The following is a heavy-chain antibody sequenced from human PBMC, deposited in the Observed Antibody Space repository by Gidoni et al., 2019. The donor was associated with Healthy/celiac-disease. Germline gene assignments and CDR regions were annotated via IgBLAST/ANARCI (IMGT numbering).Heavy chain of an antibody. CDR2: INHSGST. D-gene: IGHD6-13*01. Sequence: QVQLQQWGAGLLNPSETLSLTCAVYGGSFSGYYWSWIRQPPGKGLEWIGEINHSGSTNYNPSLKSRVTISVDTSKNQFSLKLSSVTAADTAVYYCARVNSWYDSEYFQHWGQGTLVTVSS. V-gene: IGHV4-34*01. CDR3: ARVNSWYDSEYFQH. CDR1: GGSFSGYY. J-gene: IGHJ1*01.